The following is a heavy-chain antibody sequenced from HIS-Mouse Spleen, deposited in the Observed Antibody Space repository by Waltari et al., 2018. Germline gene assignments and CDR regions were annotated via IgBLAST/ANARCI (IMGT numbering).Heavy chain of an antibody. CDR2: IDRGGST. CDR1: GFTVSSNY. Sequence: EVQLVESGGGLIQPGGSLRLSCAASGFTVSSNYMSWVRQAPGKGLEWVPVIDRGGSTYYADSVKGRFTISRDNSKNTLYLQMKSLRAEDTAVYYCARVLNWGTFDYWGQGTLVTVSS. J-gene: IGHJ4*02. D-gene: IGHD7-27*01. V-gene: IGHV3-53*01. CDR3: ARVLNWGTFDY.